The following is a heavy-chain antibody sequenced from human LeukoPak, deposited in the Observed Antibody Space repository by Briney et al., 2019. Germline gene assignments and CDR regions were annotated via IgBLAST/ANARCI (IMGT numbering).Heavy chain of an antibody. CDR1: GFTFSRYS. CDR3: AKDRGMFLVGYLDY. V-gene: IGHV3-74*01. Sequence: GGSLRLSCAASGFTFSRYSMHWVRQAPGKGLVWVSHVNSDGSGTDYADSVKGRFTISRDNAKNTLYLQMNSLRAEDTAVYYCAKDRGMFLVGYLDYWGQGTLVTVSS. J-gene: IGHJ4*02. CDR2: VNSDGSGT. D-gene: IGHD2-15*01.